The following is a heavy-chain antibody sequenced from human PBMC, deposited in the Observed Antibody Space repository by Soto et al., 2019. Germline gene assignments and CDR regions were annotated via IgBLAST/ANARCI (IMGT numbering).Heavy chain of an antibody. D-gene: IGHD2-2*01. CDR1: GGSISSGDYY. Sequence: PSETLSLTCTVSGGSISSGDYYWSWIRQPPGKGLEWIGYIYYSGGTYYNPSLKSRVTISVDTSKNQFSLKLSSVTAADTAVYYCARQDCSSTSCYSYYYYGMDVWGQGTTVTVSS. J-gene: IGHJ6*02. CDR2: IYYSGGT. CDR3: ARQDCSSTSCYSYYYYGMDV. V-gene: IGHV4-30-4*01.